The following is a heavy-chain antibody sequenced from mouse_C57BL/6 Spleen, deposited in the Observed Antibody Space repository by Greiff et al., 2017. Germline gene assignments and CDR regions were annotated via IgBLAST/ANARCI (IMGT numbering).Heavy chain of an antibody. CDR3: ARGIYYYGSSYWYFDV. CDR2: INPGSGGT. CDR1: GYAFTNYL. V-gene: IGHV1-54*01. J-gene: IGHJ1*03. D-gene: IGHD1-1*01. Sequence: QVQLQQSGAELVRPGTSVKVSCKASGYAFTNYLIEWVKQRPGQGLEWIGVINPGSGGTNYTEKFKGQATLTADKSASTAYMQRSSLTSEDSAVYFCARGIYYYGSSYWYFDVWGTGTTGTVSS.